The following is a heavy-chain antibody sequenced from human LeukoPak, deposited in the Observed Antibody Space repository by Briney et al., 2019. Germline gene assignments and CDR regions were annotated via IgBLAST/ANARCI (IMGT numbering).Heavy chain of an antibody. CDR2: ISSSGSTI. CDR1: GFTFSDYY. D-gene: IGHD3-3*01. Sequence: GGSLRLSCAASGFTFSDYYMSWIRQAPGKGLEWVSYISSSGSTIYYADSVKGRFIISRDNAKNSLYLQMNSLRAEDTAVYYCASLYYDFWSGYYFDYWGQGTLVTVSS. V-gene: IGHV3-11*01. CDR3: ASLYYDFWSGYYFDY. J-gene: IGHJ4*02.